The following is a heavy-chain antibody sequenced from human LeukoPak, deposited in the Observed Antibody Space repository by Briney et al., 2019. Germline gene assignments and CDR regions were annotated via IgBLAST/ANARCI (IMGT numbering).Heavy chain of an antibody. CDR2: IYYSGST. D-gene: IGHD2-2*02. V-gene: IGHV4-39*07. J-gene: IGHJ4*02. CDR3: ARVEVVPAAIFSGNNYYFDY. CDR1: GGSISSSSYY. Sequence: SETLSLTCTVSGGSISSSSYYWGWIRQPPGKGLEWIGSIYYSGSTYYNPSLKSRVTISVDTSKNQFSLKLSSVTAADTAVYYCARVEVVPAAIFSGNNYYFDYWGQGTLVTVSS.